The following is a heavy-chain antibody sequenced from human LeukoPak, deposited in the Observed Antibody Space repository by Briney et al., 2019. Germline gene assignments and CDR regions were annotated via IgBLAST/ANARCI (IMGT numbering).Heavy chain of an antibody. D-gene: IGHD3-22*01. CDR2: IYSGGST. V-gene: IGHV3-53*01. CDR3: ARDRSSGEGTYFDY. J-gene: IGHJ4*02. CDR1: GFTVSSNY. Sequence: GGSLRLSCAASGFTVSSNYMSWVRQAPGKGLEWVAVIYSGGSTYYTDYVKGRFTISRDNSKNTLYLQMNSLRAEDTAVYYCARDRSSGEGTYFDYWGQGTLVTVSS.